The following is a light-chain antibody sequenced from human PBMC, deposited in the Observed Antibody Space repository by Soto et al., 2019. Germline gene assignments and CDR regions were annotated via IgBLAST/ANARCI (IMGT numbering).Light chain of an antibody. CDR1: QSVRSN. V-gene: IGKV3-15*01. CDR2: GAS. CDR3: QQYNNWPPAGT. Sequence: TQSPATLCLSAYERSALSCMASQSVRSNLAWYQQKPGQSPRLLIYGASTRATGIPARFTGSRSGTQFTRTLSSLHSQDFPAYYRQQYNNWPPAGTVSEGTKVDNK. J-gene: IGKJ1*01.